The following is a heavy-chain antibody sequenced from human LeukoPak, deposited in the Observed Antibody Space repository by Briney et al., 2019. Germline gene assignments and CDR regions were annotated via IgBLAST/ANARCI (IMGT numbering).Heavy chain of an antibody. Sequence: ASVKVSCKASGYTFTGYYIHWVRQAPGQGLEWMGWINPNSGGTHYAQKFQGRVTMTSDTSIATVNMELSSLRSDDTDVYYCARDYDILTGNWFDPWGQGTLVTVSS. CDR2: INPNSGGT. CDR1: GYTFTGYY. CDR3: ARDYDILTGNWFDP. J-gene: IGHJ5*02. V-gene: IGHV1-2*02. D-gene: IGHD3-9*01.